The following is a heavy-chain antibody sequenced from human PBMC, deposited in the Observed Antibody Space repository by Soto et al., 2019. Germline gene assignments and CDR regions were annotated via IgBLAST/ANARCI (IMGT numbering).Heavy chain of an antibody. D-gene: IGHD1-26*01. V-gene: IGHV4-30-2*01. CDR3: ARDKVGATMAFDI. Sequence: QLQLQESGSGLVKPSQTLSLTCAVSGGSISSGGYSWSWIRQPPGKGLEWIGYIYHSGSTYYNPSLKSRVTISVDRSKNQFSLQLSSVTAADTAVYYCARDKVGATMAFDIWGQGTMVTVSS. J-gene: IGHJ3*02. CDR1: GGSISSGGYS. CDR2: IYHSGST.